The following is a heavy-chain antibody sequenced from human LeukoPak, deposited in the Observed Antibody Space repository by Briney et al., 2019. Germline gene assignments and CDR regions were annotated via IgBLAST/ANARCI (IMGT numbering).Heavy chain of an antibody. D-gene: IGHD5-12*01. V-gene: IGHV1-2*02. J-gene: IGHJ4*02. Sequence: ASMKVSCKASGYSFTGYYMHWVRQAPGQGLEWMGCINLNSGGADYAQKFQGRVTTTRDTSISTAYMELSRLTSDDTAVYYCAGLSGYDPYYFDYWGQGTLVAVSS. CDR3: AGLSGYDPYYFDY. CDR2: INLNSGGA. CDR1: GYSFTGYY.